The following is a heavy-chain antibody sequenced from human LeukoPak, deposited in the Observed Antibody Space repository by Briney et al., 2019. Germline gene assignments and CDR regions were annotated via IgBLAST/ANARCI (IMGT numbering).Heavy chain of an antibody. Sequence: GGSLRLSCAASGFTFSSYWMHWVRQAPGKGLVWVSNINSHGSSTTYADSVKGRFTISRDNAKNSLYLQMNSLRAEDTAVYYCASWGPSRWGQGTLVTVSS. CDR3: ASWGPSR. CDR2: INSHGSST. J-gene: IGHJ4*02. V-gene: IGHV3-74*01. CDR1: GFTFSSYW. D-gene: IGHD7-27*01.